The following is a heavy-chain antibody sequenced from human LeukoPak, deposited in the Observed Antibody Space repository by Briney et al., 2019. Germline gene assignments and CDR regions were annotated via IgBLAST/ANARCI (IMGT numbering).Heavy chain of an antibody. J-gene: IGHJ6*03. Sequence: PSETLSLTCTVSGGSVSSHFWSWIRQPPGKGLEWIGYIYNSGITNYNPSLKSRVTMSVDTSKNQFSLMLRSVTAADTAVYYCARDHLPAGAPGYYMDVWAKGPRSPSP. V-gene: IGHV4-59*02. CDR2: IYNSGIT. CDR1: GGSVSSHF. CDR3: ARDHLPAGAPGYYMDV. D-gene: IGHD4/OR15-4a*01.